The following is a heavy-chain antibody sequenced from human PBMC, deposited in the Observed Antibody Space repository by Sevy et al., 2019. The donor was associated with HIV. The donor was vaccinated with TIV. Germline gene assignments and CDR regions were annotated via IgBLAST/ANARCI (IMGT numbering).Heavy chain of an antibody. J-gene: IGHJ4*02. Sequence: GGCLRLSCAASGFTFINAWMSWVRQAPGKGLEWVGRIKSKADGGTTDYAAPVKGRFTVSRDESKNTVDLQMNSLETEDTAVYFSTTVGDYYESSGSRGDYWGQGTLVTVSS. CDR2: IKSKADGGTT. V-gene: IGHV3-15*01. CDR1: GFTFINAW. CDR3: TTVGDYYESSGSRGDY. D-gene: IGHD3-22*01.